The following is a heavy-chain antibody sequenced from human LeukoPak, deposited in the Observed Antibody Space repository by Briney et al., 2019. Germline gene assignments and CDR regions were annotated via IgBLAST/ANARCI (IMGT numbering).Heavy chain of an antibody. D-gene: IGHD1-26*01. V-gene: IGHV3-21*01. Sequence: GGSLRLSCAASGFTFSSYSMNWVRQAPGQGLEWVSSISSSSSYIYYADSVKGRFTISRDNAKNSLSLQVNSLRGEDTAVYYCARVPGRTRYFDYWGQGILVTVSS. CDR3: ARVPGRTRYFDY. CDR1: GFTFSSYS. J-gene: IGHJ4*02. CDR2: ISSSSSYI.